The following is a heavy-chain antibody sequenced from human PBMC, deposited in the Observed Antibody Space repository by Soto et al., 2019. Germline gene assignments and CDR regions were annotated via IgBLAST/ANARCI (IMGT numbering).Heavy chain of an antibody. Sequence: LSLTCTVSGGSISSSSYYWGWIRQPPGKGLEWIGSIYYSGSTYYNPSLKSRVTISVDTSKNQFSLKLSSVTAADTAVYYCAGYYDFWSGYYTTGAYFDYWGQGTLVTVSS. V-gene: IGHV4-39*01. J-gene: IGHJ4*02. CDR3: AGYYDFWSGYYTTGAYFDY. CDR2: IYYSGST. D-gene: IGHD3-3*01. CDR1: GGSISSSSYY.